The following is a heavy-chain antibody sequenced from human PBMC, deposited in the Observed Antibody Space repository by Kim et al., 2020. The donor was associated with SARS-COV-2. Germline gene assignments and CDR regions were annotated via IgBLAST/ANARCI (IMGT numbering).Heavy chain of an antibody. J-gene: IGHJ6*03. CDR2: INHSGST. V-gene: IGHV4-34*01. CDR3: ARGSGYSSGYYYYYYDMDV. D-gene: IGHD3-22*01. Sequence: SETLSLTCAVYGGSFSGYYWSWIRQPPGKGQEWIGEINHSGSTNYNPSLKTRVTISVDTSKNQFSLKLSSVTAADTAVYYCARGSGYSSGYYYYYYDMDVWGEGTTVTVSS. CDR1: GGSFSGYY.